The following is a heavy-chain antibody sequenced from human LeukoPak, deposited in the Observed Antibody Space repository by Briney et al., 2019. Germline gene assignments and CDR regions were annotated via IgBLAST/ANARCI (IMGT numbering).Heavy chain of an antibody. CDR1: GYTFSSYW. CDR2: IYPGDSDT. J-gene: IGHJ3*02. D-gene: IGHD4-23*01. V-gene: IGHV5-51*01. CDR3: ASAVVTHAFDI. Sequence: MHGESLKISCKGSGYTFSSYWIGWVRQMPGKGLEGMGIIYPGDSDTIYSPSFQGQVTISADMSISTAYLQWSSLKASDTAMYYCASAVVTHAFDIWGQGTMVTVSS.